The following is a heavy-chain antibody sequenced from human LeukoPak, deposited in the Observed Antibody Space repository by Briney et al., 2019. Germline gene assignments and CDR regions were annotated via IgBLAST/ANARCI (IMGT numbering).Heavy chain of an antibody. J-gene: IGHJ4*01. CDR3: STDPRLLIY. Sequence: GSLRLSCAASGFTFSRYSMNWIRQTPGKGLEWLAYISGSGSDMYYADSVKGRFTISRDNAKDSLCLQMNSLRPDDTALYYCSTDPRLLIYWGHGTLVTVSS. CDR1: GFTFSRYS. CDR2: ISGSGSDM. V-gene: IGHV3-21*05. D-gene: IGHD2-8*01.